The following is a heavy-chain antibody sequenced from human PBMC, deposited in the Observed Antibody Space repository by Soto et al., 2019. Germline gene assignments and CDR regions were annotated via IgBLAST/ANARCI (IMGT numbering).Heavy chain of an antibody. CDR3: ARDGRGVAGASRSFET. V-gene: IGHV3-48*02. CDR1: VFTFSSFG. D-gene: IGHD6-19*01. Sequence: GSLRLSGPASVFTFSSFGMNWVRQAPGKGLEWLSYISSSSNIIYYADSVKGRFTISRDNAKNSLYLQMNSLRDEDTAVYYCARDGRGVAGASRSFETWGQGTMVTVSS. CDR2: ISSSSNII. J-gene: IGHJ3*02.